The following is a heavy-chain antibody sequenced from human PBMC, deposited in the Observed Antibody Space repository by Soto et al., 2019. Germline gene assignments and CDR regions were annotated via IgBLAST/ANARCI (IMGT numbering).Heavy chain of an antibody. CDR1: VGSISSGDYY. D-gene: IGHD1-20*01. Sequence: SETLSLTCTVSVGSISSGDYYLSRIRQPPGKGLEGIGYIYHSGSTYYNPSLKSRVTISVDTSKNQLSLKLSSVTSADTAVYYCATITGTTGGAFDLWGQGSMVTGSS. CDR3: ATITGTTGGAFDL. V-gene: IGHV4-30-4*01. J-gene: IGHJ3*01. CDR2: IYHSGST.